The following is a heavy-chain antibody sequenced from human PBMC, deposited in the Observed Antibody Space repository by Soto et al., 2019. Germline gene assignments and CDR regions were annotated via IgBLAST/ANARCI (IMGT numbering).Heavy chain of an antibody. CDR3: ARALKSGGGY. V-gene: IGHV1-2*02. D-gene: IGHD3-10*01. J-gene: IGHJ4*02. Sequence: QVQLVQSGAEVKKPGASVKVSCKASGYTFTGYYIHWVRQAPGQGLEWMGWISPNSGDTKCAQKFRGRVAMTRDTSIRPADMGLSRLMSDGRAVYYCARALKSGGGYWGQGTLVTVSS. CDR1: GYTFTGYY. CDR2: ISPNSGDT.